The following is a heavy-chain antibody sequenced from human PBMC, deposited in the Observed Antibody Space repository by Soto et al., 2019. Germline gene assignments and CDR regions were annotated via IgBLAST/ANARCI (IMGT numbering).Heavy chain of an antibody. CDR2: LIPIYDEP. V-gene: IGHV1-69*06. J-gene: IGHJ6*02. CDR1: GFTFNVYG. CDR3: ARVRDPHLDHYGLDV. Sequence: QVQLVQSGAEVKNPGSSVRVSCKTSGFTFNVYGIHWVRQAPGQGLEWMGGLIPIYDEPNYAQKFQGRVTITADKSTATVYLDLSSLRSEDTAVYFCARVRDPHLDHYGLDVWGQGTTVTVSS.